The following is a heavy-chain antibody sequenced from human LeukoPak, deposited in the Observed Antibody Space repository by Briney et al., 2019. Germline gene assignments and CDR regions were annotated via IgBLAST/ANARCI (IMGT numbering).Heavy chain of an antibody. J-gene: IGHJ4*02. V-gene: IGHV4-34*01. D-gene: IGHD3-10*01. CDR2: INHSGST. CDR1: GGSFSGYY. Sequence: PSETLSLTCAVYGGSFSGYYWSWIRQPPGKGLEWIGEINHSGSTNYNPSLKSRVTISVDTSKNQFSLKLSSVTAADTAVYYCARSAIYYYGSGAQLDYWAREPWSPSPQ. CDR3: ARSAIYYYGSGAQLDY.